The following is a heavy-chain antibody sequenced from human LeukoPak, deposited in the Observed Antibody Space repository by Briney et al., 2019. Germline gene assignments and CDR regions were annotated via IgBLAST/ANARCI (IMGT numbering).Heavy chain of an antibody. CDR3: ARDSCSGGSCYNDY. CDR2: INPNSGAT. CDR1: GYTFTGYF. V-gene: IGHV1-2*06. J-gene: IGHJ4*02. D-gene: IGHD2-15*01. Sequence: ASVKVSCKASGYTFTGYFMHWVRQAPGQGLEWMGRINPNSGATNYAQKFQGRVTMTRDTSISTAYMELSRLRSDDTAVYYCARDSCSGGSCYNDYWGQGTLVTVSS.